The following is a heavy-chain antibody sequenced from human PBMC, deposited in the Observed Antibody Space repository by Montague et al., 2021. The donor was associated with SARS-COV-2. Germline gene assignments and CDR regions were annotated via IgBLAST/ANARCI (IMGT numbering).Heavy chain of an antibody. CDR3: ARGSVGGYYFDY. Sequence: SLRLSCAASGFILSRYGMHWVRQAPGKGLEWVAHIWYDGSNENYVDSVKGRFTISRDNFKNTLYLQMNSLRAEDTAIYYCARGSVGGYYFDYWGQGTLVTVSS. J-gene: IGHJ4*02. V-gene: IGHV3-33*01. CDR2: IWYDGSNE. D-gene: IGHD1-26*01. CDR1: GFILSRYG.